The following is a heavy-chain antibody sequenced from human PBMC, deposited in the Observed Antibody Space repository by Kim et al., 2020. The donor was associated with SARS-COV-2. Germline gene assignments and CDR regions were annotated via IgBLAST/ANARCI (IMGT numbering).Heavy chain of an antibody. CDR1: GGTFSSYA. CDR3: ARREGYYYDSSGYPIWGGAFDI. D-gene: IGHD3-22*01. J-gene: IGHJ3*02. V-gene: IGHV1-69*13. CDR2: IIPIFGTA. Sequence: SVKVSCKASGGTFSSYAISWVRQAPGQGLEWMGGIIPIFGTANYAQKFQGRVTITADESTSTAYMELSSLRSEDTAVYYCARREGYYYDSSGYPIWGGAFDIWGQGTMVTVSS.